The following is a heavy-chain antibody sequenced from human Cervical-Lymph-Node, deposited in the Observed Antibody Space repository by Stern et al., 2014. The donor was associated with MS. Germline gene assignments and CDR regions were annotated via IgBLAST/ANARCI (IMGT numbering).Heavy chain of an antibody. CDR3: ARDEGADY. V-gene: IGHV1-46*01. Sequence: QVQLGQSGAEVKKPGASVKVSCMASGYSFTSYFINWVRQAPGQGLEWMGISNPSAGNTNYAQKFQGTVVMTSDTSTGTVYMELSSMRSEDTAVYYCARDEGADYWGQGTLVTVSS. CDR1: GYSFTSYF. CDR2: SNPSAGNT. J-gene: IGHJ4*02.